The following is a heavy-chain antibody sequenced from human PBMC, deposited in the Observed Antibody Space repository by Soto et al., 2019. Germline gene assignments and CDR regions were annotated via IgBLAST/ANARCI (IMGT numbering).Heavy chain of an antibody. J-gene: IGHJ6*02. CDR1: GGTFSSYA. CDR2: IIPIFGTA. D-gene: IGHD5-18*01. V-gene: IGHV1-69*13. CDR3: ARYREDSYGYYYGMDV. Sequence: SVKVSCKASGGTFSSYAISWVRQAPGQGLEWMGGIIPIFGTANYAQKFQGRVTITADESTSTAYMELSSLRSEDTAVYYCARYREDSYGYYYGMDVWGQGTTVTVSS.